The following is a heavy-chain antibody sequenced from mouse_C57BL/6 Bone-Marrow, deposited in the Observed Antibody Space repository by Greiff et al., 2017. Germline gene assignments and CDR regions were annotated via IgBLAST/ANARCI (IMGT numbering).Heavy chain of an antibody. CDR2: INPNNGGT. V-gene: IGHV1-18*01. J-gene: IGHJ3*01. Sequence: EVQLQQSGPELVKPGASVKISCKASGYTFTDYNMDWVKQSPGKSLEWIGDINPNNGGTIYNQKFKGKATLTVDKSSSTAYMELRSLTSEDTAVYYCAPLQLGRRFAYWGQGTLVTVSA. CDR3: APLQLGRRFAY. D-gene: IGHD4-1*02. CDR1: GYTFTDYN.